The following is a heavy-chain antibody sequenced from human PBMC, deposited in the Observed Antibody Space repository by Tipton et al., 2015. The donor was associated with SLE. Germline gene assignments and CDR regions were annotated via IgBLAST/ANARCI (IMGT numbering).Heavy chain of an antibody. D-gene: IGHD3-10*01. CDR3: ARYGSGPSGFDP. CDR1: GGSFSGYY. CDR2: INHSEST. J-gene: IGHJ5*02. Sequence: TLSLTCAVYGGSFSGYYWSWIHQPPGKGLEWIGEINHSESTNYNPSLKSRVTISVDTSKNQFSLKLSSVTAADTAVYYCARYGSGPSGFDPWGQGTLVTVSS. V-gene: IGHV4-34*01.